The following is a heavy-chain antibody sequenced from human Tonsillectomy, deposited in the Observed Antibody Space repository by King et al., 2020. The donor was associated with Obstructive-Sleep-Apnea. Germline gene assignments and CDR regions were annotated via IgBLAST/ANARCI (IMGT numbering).Heavy chain of an antibody. CDR2: ISGSGGST. CDR3: AKDIVVVPAAMPAYYYNGMDV. D-gene: IGHD2-2*01. CDR1: GFTFSSYA. V-gene: IGHV3-23*04. Sequence: VHLVESGGGLVQPGGSLRLSCAASGFTFSSYAMSWVRQAPGKGLEWVSGISGSGGSTYYADSVKGRFTISRDNSKNTLYLQMNSLRAEDTAVYYCAKDIVVVPAAMPAYYYNGMDVWGQGTTVTVSS. J-gene: IGHJ6*02.